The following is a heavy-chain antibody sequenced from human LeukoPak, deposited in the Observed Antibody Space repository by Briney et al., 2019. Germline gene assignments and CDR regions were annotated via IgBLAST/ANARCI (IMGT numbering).Heavy chain of an antibody. D-gene: IGHD5-18*01. J-gene: IGHJ4*02. V-gene: IGHV4-39*07. Sequence: SETLSLTCTVSGGSISSSSYYWGWIRQPPGNGLEWIGSIYYSGSTYYNPSLKSRVTISVDTSKNQFSLKLSSVTAADTAVYYCARGESGYSYGSDYWGQGTLVTVSS. CDR1: GGSISSSSYY. CDR3: ARGESGYSYGSDY. CDR2: IYYSGST.